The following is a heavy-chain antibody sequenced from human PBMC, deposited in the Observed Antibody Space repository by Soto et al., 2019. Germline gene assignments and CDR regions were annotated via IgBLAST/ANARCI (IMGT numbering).Heavy chain of an antibody. D-gene: IGHD6-19*01. CDR2: IYYDGNT. CDR1: GGSITSSSHY. Sequence: SETLSLTCSVSGGSITSSSHYWGWIRQPPGKGLESIANIYYDGNTYYNPSLKSRVTISLDTSKNQFSLRLNSVTAADTAIYYCARYLIRAIAVAGTGTNYWGQGTLVTVSS. CDR3: ARYLIRAIAVAGTGTNY. V-gene: IGHV4-39*01. J-gene: IGHJ4*02.